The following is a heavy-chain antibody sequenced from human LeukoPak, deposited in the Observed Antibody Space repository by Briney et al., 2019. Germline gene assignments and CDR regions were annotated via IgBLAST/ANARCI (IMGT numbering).Heavy chain of an antibody. CDR3: ARVGYDFWSGYYTGGYYFDY. CDR2: ISAYNGNT. D-gene: IGHD3-3*01. Sequence: VASVKVSCKAPSYTFTSYGISWVRQAPGQGLEWMGWISAYNGNTNYAQKLQGRVTMTTDTSTSTAYMERRSLRSDDTAVYYCARVGYDFWSGYYTGGYYFDYWGQGTLVTVSS. V-gene: IGHV1-18*01. J-gene: IGHJ4*02. CDR1: SYTFTSYG.